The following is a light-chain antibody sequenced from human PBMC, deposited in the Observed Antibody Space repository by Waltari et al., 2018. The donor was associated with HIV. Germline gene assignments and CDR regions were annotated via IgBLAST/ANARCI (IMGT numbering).Light chain of an antibody. J-gene: IGKJ4*01. CDR1: QSISTY. V-gene: IGKV1-39*01. CDR3: QQSYSIPLT. CDR2: AAS. Sequence: DIQMNQSPSSLSASVGDRVNITCRASQSISTYLNWYQQKPGNAPQLLIYAASNLQSGVPSRFSGSGSRTEFTLTISSLQREDFATYYCQQSYSIPLTFGGGTKVEIK.